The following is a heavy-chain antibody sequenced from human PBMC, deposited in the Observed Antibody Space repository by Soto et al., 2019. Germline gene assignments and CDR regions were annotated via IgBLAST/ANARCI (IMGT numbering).Heavy chain of an antibody. CDR3: ARDNNIVVVPAAIGIAFDI. CDR2: IIPILGIA. V-gene: IGHV1-69*04. J-gene: IGHJ3*02. Sequence: GASVKVSCKASGGTFSSYTISWVRQAPGQGLEWMGRIIPILGIANYAQKFQGRVTITADKSTSTAYMELSSLRSEDTAVYYCARDNNIVVVPAAIGIAFDIWGQGTMVTVSS. D-gene: IGHD2-2*02. CDR1: GGTFSSYT.